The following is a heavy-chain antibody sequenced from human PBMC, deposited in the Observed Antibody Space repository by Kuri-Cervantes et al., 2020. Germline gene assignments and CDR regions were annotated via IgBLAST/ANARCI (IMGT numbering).Heavy chain of an antibody. J-gene: IGHJ6*02. CDR1: GFTFSSYW. D-gene: IGHD4/OR15-4a*01. Sequence: GGSLRLSCAASGFTFSSYWMSWVRQAPGKGLEWVANIKQDGSEKYYVDSVKGRFTISRDNAKNSLYLQMNSLRAEDTAVYYCARFTTRLWHGMDVWGQGTTVTVSS. CDR3: ARFTTRLWHGMDV. V-gene: IGHV3-7*01. CDR2: IKQDGSEK.